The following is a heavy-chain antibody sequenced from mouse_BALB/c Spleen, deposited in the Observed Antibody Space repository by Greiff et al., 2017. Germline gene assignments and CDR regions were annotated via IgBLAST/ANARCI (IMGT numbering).Heavy chain of an antibody. CDR2: IWSGGST. CDR1: GFSLTSYG. Sequence: QVQLKESGPGLVQPSQSLSITCTVSGFSLTSYGVHWVRQSPGKGLEWLGVIWSGGSTDYNAAFISRLSISKDNSKIQVFFKMNSLQANDTAIYYCAREWGFAYWGQGTLVTVSA. CDR3: AREWGFAY. J-gene: IGHJ3*01. D-gene: IGHD1-3*01. V-gene: IGHV2-2*02.